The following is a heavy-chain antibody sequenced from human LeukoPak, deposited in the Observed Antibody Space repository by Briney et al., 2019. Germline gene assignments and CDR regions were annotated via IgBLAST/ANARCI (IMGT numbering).Heavy chain of an antibody. V-gene: IGHV1-46*01. J-gene: IGHJ4*02. Sequence: ALVKVSCKASGYTFISYYMHWVRQAPGQGLEWMGIINPSGGSTSYAQKFQGRVTMTRDTSTSTVYMELSSLRSEDTAVYYCAKGPGYSSSWSYYFDHWGQGTLVTVSS. CDR1: GYTFISYY. CDR2: INPSGGST. CDR3: AKGPGYSSSWSYYFDH. D-gene: IGHD6-13*01.